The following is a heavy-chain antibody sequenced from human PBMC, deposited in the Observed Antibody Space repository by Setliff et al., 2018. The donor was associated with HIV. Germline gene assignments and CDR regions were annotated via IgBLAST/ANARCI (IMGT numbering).Heavy chain of an antibody. Sequence: GGSLRLSCGASGFTFSRYWMHWVRQTPGKGLVWVSRISSDGSSTSYADSVKGRFTISRDNSKNTLYLQMNSLRAADMAMYYCAKRQMFRGIYYFDYWGQGTLVTVSS. D-gene: IGHD3-10*01. CDR3: AKRQMFRGIYYFDY. CDR1: GFTFSRYW. J-gene: IGHJ4*02. CDR2: ISSDGSST. V-gene: IGHV3-74*01.